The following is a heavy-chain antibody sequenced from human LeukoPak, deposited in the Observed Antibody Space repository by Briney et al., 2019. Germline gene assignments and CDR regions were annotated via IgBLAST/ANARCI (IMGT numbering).Heavy chain of an antibody. CDR3: ARVPGGSGWYVVDY. CDR2: IYHSGST. J-gene: IGHJ4*02. V-gene: IGHV4-30-2*01. Sequence: KSSETLSLTCTVSGGSISSGGYYWSWIRQPPGKGLEWIGYIYHSGSTYYNPSLKSRVTISVDTSKNQFSLKLSSVTAADTAVYYCARVPGGSGWYVVDYWGQGTLVTVSS. D-gene: IGHD6-19*01. CDR1: GGSISSGGYY.